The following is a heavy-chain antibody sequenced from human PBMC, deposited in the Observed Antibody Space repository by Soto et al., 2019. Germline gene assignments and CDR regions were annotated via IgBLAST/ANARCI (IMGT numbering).Heavy chain of an antibody. CDR2: IKSKTDGGTT. CDR1: GFTFSNAW. Sequence: EVQLVESGGGLVKPGGSLRLSCAASGFTFSNAWMSWVRQAPGKGLEWVGRIKSKTDGGTTDYAAPVKGRFTISRDDSKNPLYXPXNXXKTEDTAVYYCTRPTPLDVLTGDSPRRYYYCGMDVWGQGTTVTVSS. J-gene: IGHJ6*02. V-gene: IGHV3-15*01. D-gene: IGHD3-9*01. CDR3: TRPTPLDVLTGDSPRRYYYCGMDV.